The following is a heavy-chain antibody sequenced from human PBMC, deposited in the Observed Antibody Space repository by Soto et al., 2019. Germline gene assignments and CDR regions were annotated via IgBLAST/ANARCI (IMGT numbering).Heavy chain of an antibody. V-gene: IGHV3-9*01. CDR2: ISWNSGSI. CDR1: GFTFDDYA. D-gene: IGHD6-6*01. Sequence: EVQLVESGGGLVQPGRSLRLSCAASGFTFDDYAMHWVRQAPGKGLEWVSGISWNSGSIGHADSVKGRFTISRDNAKNSLYLQMNSLRAEDTALYYCAKDKVAARPYYFDYWGQGTLVTVSS. CDR3: AKDKVAARPYYFDY. J-gene: IGHJ4*02.